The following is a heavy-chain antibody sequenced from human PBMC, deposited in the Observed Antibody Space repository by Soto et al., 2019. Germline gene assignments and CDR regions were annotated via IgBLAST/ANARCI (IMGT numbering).Heavy chain of an antibody. CDR2: IIPIFGTA. CDR1: GGTFSSYA. V-gene: IGHV1-69*06. D-gene: IGHD2-21*02. CDR3: VRDQGLALHYYYGMDV. J-gene: IGHJ6*02. Sequence: SVKVSCKASGGTFSSYAISWVRQAPEQGLEWMGGIIPIFGTANYAQKFQGRVTITADKSTSTAYMELSSLRSEDTAVYYCVRDQGLALHYYYGMDVWGQGTTVTVSS.